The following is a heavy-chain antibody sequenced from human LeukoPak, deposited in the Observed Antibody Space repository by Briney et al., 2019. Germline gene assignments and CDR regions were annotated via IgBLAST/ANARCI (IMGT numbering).Heavy chain of an antibody. Sequence: ASVKVSCKASGYTFTSYYMHWVRQAPGQGLEWMGIINPSGGSTSYAQKFQGRVTMTRDTSISTAYMELSRLRSDDTAVYYCARAVDGSYEFDYWGQGTLVTVSS. V-gene: IGHV1-46*01. CDR1: GYTFTSYY. CDR3: ARAVDGSYEFDY. D-gene: IGHD1-26*01. J-gene: IGHJ4*02. CDR2: INPSGGST.